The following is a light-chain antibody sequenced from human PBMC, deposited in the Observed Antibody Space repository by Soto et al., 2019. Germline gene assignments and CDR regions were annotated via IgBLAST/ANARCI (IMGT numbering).Light chain of an antibody. CDR3: QQYNSYWT. CDR1: QSISSW. CDR2: DAS. J-gene: IGKJ1*01. Sequence: DIQITQSPSTLSGSVGERVTITCRASQSISSWLAWYQQKPGKAPKLLIYDASSLESGVPSRFSGRGSGTEFTLTISSLKPDDFATDYCQQYNSYWTFGQGTKVDIK. V-gene: IGKV1-5*01.